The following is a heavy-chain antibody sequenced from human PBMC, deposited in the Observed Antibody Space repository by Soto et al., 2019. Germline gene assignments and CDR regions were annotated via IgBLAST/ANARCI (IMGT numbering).Heavy chain of an antibody. CDR1: GGSISSSSYY. CDR2: NYYSGST. Sequence: QLQLQESGPGLVKPSETLSLTCTVSGGSISSSSYYWGWIRQPPGKGLEWIGSNYYSGSTYYNPSRKSRITISVDTSKNQYSLKLSSVTAADTTVYYCARHHLLRLRSAAFDNWGQGTMVTVSS. J-gene: IGHJ3*02. CDR3: ARHHLLRLRSAAFDN. V-gene: IGHV4-39*01. D-gene: IGHD4-17*01.